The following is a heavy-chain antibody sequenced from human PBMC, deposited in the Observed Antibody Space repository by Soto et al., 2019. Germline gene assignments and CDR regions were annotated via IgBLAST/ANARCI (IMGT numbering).Heavy chain of an antibody. D-gene: IGHD2-15*01. CDR3: ASTGYCSGGSCYPHVGYYGMDV. CDR2: ISYDGSNK. J-gene: IGHJ6*02. Sequence: GGSLRLSCAASGFSFSDCGMHWVRQAPGKGLEWVAVISYDGSNKYYADSVKGRFTISRDNSKNTLYLQMNTLRSEDTAVYYCASTGYCSGGSCYPHVGYYGMDVWGQGTTVTVSS. CDR1: GFSFSDCG. V-gene: IGHV3-30*03.